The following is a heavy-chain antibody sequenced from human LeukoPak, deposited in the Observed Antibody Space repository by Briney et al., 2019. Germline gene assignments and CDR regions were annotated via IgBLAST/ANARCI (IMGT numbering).Heavy chain of an antibody. V-gene: IGHV3-23*01. J-gene: IGHJ5*02. CDR3: AKDRGIVVVPAAPNTDNWFDP. CDR2: ISGSGGST. D-gene: IGHD2-2*01. CDR1: GFTFSSYA. Sequence: VGSLRLSCAASGFTFSSYAMSWVRQAPGKGLEWVSAISGSGGSTYYADSVKGRFTISRDNSKNTLYLQMNSLRAEDTAVYYCAKDRGIVVVPAAPNTDNWFDPWGQGTLVTVSS.